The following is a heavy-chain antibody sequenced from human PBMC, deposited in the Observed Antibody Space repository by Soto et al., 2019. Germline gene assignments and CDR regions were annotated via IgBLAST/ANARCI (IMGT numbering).Heavy chain of an antibody. CDR3: ARPYSGYVYYFDY. D-gene: IGHD5-12*01. J-gene: IGHJ4*02. CDR1: GGSISSSSYY. Sequence: SETLSLTCTVSGGSISSSSYYWGWIRQPPGKGLEWIGSIYYSGSTYYNPSLKSRVTISVDTSKNQFSLKLSSVTAADTTVYYCARPYSGYVYYFDYWGQGTLVTVS. V-gene: IGHV4-39*01. CDR2: IYYSGST.